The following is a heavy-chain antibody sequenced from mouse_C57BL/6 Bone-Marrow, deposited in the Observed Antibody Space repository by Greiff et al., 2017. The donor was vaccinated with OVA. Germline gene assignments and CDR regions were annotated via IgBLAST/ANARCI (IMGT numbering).Heavy chain of an antibody. CDR1: GFTFSSYG. CDR3: ARQGGYYSWFAY. D-gene: IGHD2-3*01. CDR2: ISSGGSYT. J-gene: IGHJ3*01. V-gene: IGHV5-6*01. Sequence: EVKLVESGGDLVKPGGSLKLSCAASGFTFSSYGMSWVRQTPDKRLAWVATISSGGSYTYYTDSVKGRFTISRDNAKNTLYLQMSSLKSEDTAMYYCARQGGYYSWFAYWGQGTLVTVSA.